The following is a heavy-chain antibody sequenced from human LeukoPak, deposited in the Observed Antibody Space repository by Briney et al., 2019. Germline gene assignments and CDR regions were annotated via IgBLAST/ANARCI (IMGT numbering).Heavy chain of an antibody. CDR3: ARHIATSRVVAGWDY. D-gene: IGHD3-22*01. V-gene: IGHV4-59*01. J-gene: IGHJ4*02. CDR1: GGSISSYY. CDR2: IYYSGST. Sequence: SGTLSLTCTVSGGSISSYYWSWIRQPPGKGLEWIGYIYYSGSTNYNPSLKSRVTISVDTSKNQFSLKLSSVTAADTAVYYCARHIATSRVVAGWDYWGQGTLVTVSS.